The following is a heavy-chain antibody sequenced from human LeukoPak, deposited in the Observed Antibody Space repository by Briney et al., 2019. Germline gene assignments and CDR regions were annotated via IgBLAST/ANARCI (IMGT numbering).Heavy chain of an antibody. CDR2: IKQDGSEK. V-gene: IGHV3-7*01. CDR1: EFTFSNYG. J-gene: IGHJ4*02. Sequence: HSGGSLRLSCAASEFTFSNYGMSWVCQAPGKGLEWVANIKQDGSEKYYVDSVKGRFTISRDNAKNSLYLQMNSLRAEDTAVYYCARDAYAFDYWGQGTLVTVSS. CDR3: ARDAYAFDY. D-gene: IGHD2-21*01.